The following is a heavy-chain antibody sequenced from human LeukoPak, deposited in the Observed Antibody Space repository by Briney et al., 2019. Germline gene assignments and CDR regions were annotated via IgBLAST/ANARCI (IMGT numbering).Heavy chain of an antibody. V-gene: IGHV4-59*01. Sequence: SETLSLTCTVSGSSISNYYWSWIRQPPGKGLEWIGYIYYSGSANHNPSLKSRVTISVDTSKNQFSLKLSSVTAADMAVYYCARVTATTGIRYFDYWGQGTLVTVSS. CDR3: ARVTATTGIRYFDY. D-gene: IGHD6-13*01. J-gene: IGHJ4*02. CDR1: GSSISNYY. CDR2: IYYSGSA.